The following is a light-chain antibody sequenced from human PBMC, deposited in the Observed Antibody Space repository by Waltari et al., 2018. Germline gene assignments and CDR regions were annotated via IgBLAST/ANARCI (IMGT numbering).Light chain of an antibody. CDR3: QQLNSYPGT. Sequence: IQLTQSPSSLSASVGDRVTITCRASQGISSYLAWYQQKPGKAPKLLIYAASTLQSGVPSRFSGSGSGTEFTLTISSLQPEDFATYYCQQLNSYPGTFGQGTKVEIK. V-gene: IGKV1-9*01. J-gene: IGKJ1*01. CDR2: AAS. CDR1: QGISSY.